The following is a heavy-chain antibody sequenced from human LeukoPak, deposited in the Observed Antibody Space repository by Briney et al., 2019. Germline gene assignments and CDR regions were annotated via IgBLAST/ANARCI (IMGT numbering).Heavy chain of an antibody. V-gene: IGHV4-38-2*02. Sequence: PSETLSLTCDVSGYSISSGYYWGWIRQPPGKGLEWIGSIYRSGRTYYNPSLKSRLTISIDASKNQISLKLSSVTAADTAVYYCARDPGNRGVYYFDFWGQGTLVSVSS. D-gene: IGHD3-10*01. CDR3: ARDPGNRGVYYFDF. CDR1: GYSISSGYY. CDR2: IYRSGRT. J-gene: IGHJ4*02.